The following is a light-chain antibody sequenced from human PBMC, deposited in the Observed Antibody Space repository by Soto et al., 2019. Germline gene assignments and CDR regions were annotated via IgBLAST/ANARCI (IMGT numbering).Light chain of an antibody. CDR2: LNSDGSH. V-gene: IGLV4-69*01. Sequence: QPVLTQSPSASAPLGASVKLTCTQSSGHSSYAIAWHQQQPEKGPRYLMKLNSDGSHSKGDGIPDRFSGSSSGAERYLTISSLQSEDEADYYCQTWGTGIQVFGTGTKLTVL. CDR3: QTWGTGIQV. CDR1: SGHSSYA. J-gene: IGLJ1*01.